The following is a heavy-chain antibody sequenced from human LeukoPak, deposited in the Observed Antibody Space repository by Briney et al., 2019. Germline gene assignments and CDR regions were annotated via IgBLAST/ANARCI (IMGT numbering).Heavy chain of an antibody. CDR3: AGQVACGDVFEY. J-gene: IGHJ4*02. CDR1: GGSVSSSSYY. Sequence: SETLSLTCTVSGGSVSSSSYYWGCIRQPPGQGLEWSGSIYYSGSTYYNPSLKSRVTISVDTSKNQFSLKLSSVTAADTAVYYCAGQVACGDVFEYWGQGTLVTVSS. CDR2: IYYSGST. D-gene: IGHD4-17*01. V-gene: IGHV4-39*01.